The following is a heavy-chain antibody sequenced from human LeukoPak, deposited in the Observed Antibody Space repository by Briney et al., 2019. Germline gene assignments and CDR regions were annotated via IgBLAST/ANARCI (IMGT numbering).Heavy chain of an antibody. Sequence: SETLSLTCTVSGDSISSFYWTWIRQPPGKGLEWIGSIYYSGSTYYNPSLKSRVTISVDTSKNQFSLKLSSVTAADTAVYYCAREGQSSSWYYDYWGQGTLVTVSS. D-gene: IGHD6-13*01. V-gene: IGHV4-59*12. CDR1: GDSISSFY. CDR2: IYYSGST. J-gene: IGHJ4*02. CDR3: AREGQSSSWYYDY.